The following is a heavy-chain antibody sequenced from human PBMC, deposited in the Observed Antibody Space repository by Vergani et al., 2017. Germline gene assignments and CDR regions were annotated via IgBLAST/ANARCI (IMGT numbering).Heavy chain of an antibody. Sequence: QVQLQQWGAGLLKPSETLSLTCAVYGGSFSGYYWSWIRQPPGKGLEWIGEINHSGSTNYNPSLKSRVTISVDTSKNQFSLKLSSVTAADTAVYYCARGLCSGGSCYSAHFDYWGQGTLVTVSS. V-gene: IGHV4-34*01. CDR3: ARGLCSGGSCYSAHFDY. CDR1: GGSFSGYY. J-gene: IGHJ4*02. D-gene: IGHD2-15*01. CDR2: INHSGST.